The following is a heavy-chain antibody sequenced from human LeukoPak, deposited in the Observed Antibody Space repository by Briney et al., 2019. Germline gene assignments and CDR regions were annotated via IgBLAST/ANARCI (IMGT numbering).Heavy chain of an antibody. J-gene: IGHJ4*02. Sequence: SETLSLTCTVSGGSVSSGSYYWSWIRQPPGKGLEWIGYIYYSGSTNYNPSPKIRVTISVATPKNQCSLKLSSVPAADTAVYYCARGVTGTTGDWGQGTLVTVSS. V-gene: IGHV4-61*01. D-gene: IGHD1-20*01. CDR2: IYYSGST. CDR3: ARGVTGTTGD. CDR1: GGSVSSGSYY.